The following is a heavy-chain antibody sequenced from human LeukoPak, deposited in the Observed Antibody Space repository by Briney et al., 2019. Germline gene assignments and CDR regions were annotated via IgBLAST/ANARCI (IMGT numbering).Heavy chain of an antibody. D-gene: IGHD3-10*01. CDR1: GGSISSSSYY. CDR3: ARRRRTLYGSGSYTFDY. J-gene: IGHJ4*02. Sequence: KTSETLSLTCTVSGGSISSSSYYWGWIRQPPGKGLEWIGSIYYSGSTYYNPSLKSRVTISVDTSKNQFSLKLSSVTAADTAVYYCARRRRTLYGSGSYTFDYWGQGTLVTVSS. CDR2: IYYSGST. V-gene: IGHV4-39*07.